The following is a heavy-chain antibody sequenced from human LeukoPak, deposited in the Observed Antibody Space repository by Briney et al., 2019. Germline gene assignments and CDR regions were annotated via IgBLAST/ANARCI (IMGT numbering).Heavy chain of an antibody. V-gene: IGHV3-74*01. CDR1: GFTFSDYW. D-gene: IGHD6-13*01. J-gene: IGHJ3*01. Sequence: TGGSLRLSCAASGFTFSDYWMHWVRQAPGKGLAWVSHINIDGGLTNYADSVKGRFTVSRDNARNTLYLQMSSLRAEDTAIYFCAREEHRLAAAATSAFDLGGQGTLVTVSP. CDR3: AREEHRLAAAATSAFDL. CDR2: INIDGGLT.